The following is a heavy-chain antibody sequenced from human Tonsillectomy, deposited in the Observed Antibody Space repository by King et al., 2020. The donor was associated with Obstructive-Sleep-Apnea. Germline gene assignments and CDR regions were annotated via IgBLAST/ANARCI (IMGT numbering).Heavy chain of an antibody. Sequence: QLVQSGAEVRKPGESLRIDCKTSGYNFATYWITWVRQMPGKGLEWVGRIDPSDSHTKYSQSFQGHVTISLDKSITTAYLQWSSLDASDTAIYYCARHLTYGGLHDWGQWTLVTVSS. V-gene: IGHV5-10-1*01. D-gene: IGHD2-21*02. CDR1: GYNFATYW. J-gene: IGHJ1*01. CDR2: IDPSDSHT. CDR3: ARHLTYGGLHD.